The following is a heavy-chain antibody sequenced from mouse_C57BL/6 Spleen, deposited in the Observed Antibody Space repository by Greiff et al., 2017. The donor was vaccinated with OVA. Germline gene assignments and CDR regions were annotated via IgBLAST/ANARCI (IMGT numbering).Heavy chain of an antibody. CDR1: GYTFTDYY. CDR2: INPYNGGT. V-gene: IGHV1-19*01. D-gene: IGHD1-1*02. CDR3: ARWGSFYAMDY. Sequence: SGPVLVKPGASVKMSCKASGYTFTDYYMNWVKQSHGKSLEWIGVINPYNGGTSYNQKFKGKATLTVDKSSSTAYMELNSLTSEDSAVYYCARWGSFYAMDYWGQGTSVTVSS. J-gene: IGHJ4*01.